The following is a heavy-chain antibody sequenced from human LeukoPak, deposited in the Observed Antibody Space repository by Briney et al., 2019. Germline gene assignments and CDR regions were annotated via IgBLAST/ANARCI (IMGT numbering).Heavy chain of an antibody. V-gene: IGHV2-5*02. J-gene: IGHJ5*02. Sequence: SGRTLVNSTETPTVTCTFSGFSLSTSGLGVGWISQPPGKALEWLAVIYWDDDNRYSPSLKSRLTITKDTSKNQVILTMTNMDPVDTATYYCALSPDIAAAGIMSRLDPWGQGNPVTVSS. D-gene: IGHD6-13*01. CDR2: IYWDDDN. CDR3: ALSPDIAAAGIMSRLDP. CDR1: GFSLSTSGLG.